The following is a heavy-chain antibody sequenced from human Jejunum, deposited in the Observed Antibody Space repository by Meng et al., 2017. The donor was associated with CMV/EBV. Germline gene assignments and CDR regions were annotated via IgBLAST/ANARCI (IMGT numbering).Heavy chain of an antibody. CDR1: GVTFSSYT. V-gene: IGHV3-21*01. D-gene: IGHD3-22*01. CDR3: ARGYYYDTSGYYVEYFQH. J-gene: IGHJ1*01. Sequence: EVQLVESGGGLVKPGGPLRLSCAASGVTFSSYTMNWVRQAPGKGLEWVSSISPGSNYIYYTDSVRGRFTISRDNAKNSLYLQMNSLRAEDTAVYYCARGYYYDTSGYYVEYFQHWGQGTLGTVSP. CDR2: ISPGSNYI.